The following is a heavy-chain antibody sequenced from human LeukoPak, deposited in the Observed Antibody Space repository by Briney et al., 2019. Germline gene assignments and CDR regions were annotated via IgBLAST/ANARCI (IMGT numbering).Heavy chain of an antibody. D-gene: IGHD5-18*01. V-gene: IGHV1-3*03. CDR2: INAGNGNT. J-gene: IGHJ4*02. CDR3: ARGSAMVSYDY. CDR1: GYTFTSYD. Sequence: ASVKVSCKASGYTFTSYDINWVRQATGQRLEWMGWINAGNGNTKYSQEIQGRVTITRDTSASTAYMELSSLRSEDMAVYYCARGSAMVSYDYWGQGTLVTVSS.